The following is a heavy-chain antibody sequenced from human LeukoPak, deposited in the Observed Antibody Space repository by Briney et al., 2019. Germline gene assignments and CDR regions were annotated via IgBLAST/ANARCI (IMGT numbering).Heavy chain of an antibody. CDR2: INHSGRI. J-gene: IGHJ5*02. Sequence: SETLSLTCAVYGGSFSGYYWSWIRQPPGKGLEWIGEINHSGRINCNPSLKSRVTISVDTSKNQFSLKLSSVSAADTAVYCCAKGVAGYYDSSGYPNWFDPWGQGTLVTVSS. CDR3: AKGVAGYYDSSGYPNWFDP. V-gene: IGHV4-34*01. CDR1: GGSFSGYY. D-gene: IGHD3-22*01.